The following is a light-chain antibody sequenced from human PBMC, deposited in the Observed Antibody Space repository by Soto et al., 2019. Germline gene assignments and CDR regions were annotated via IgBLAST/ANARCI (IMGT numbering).Light chain of an antibody. J-gene: IGLJ1*01. CDR3: QVWVSSPDPNCL. CDR2: YDN. CDR1: NIGNTP. Sequence: SYELTQPPSVSVAPGQTARITCGGNNIGNTPVHWYQQKPGQAPVLVIYYDNDRPSGIPERFSGSNSGNTATLTISGVEAADEADYYCQVWVSSPDPNCLFGPGTKLTVL. V-gene: IGLV3-21*04.